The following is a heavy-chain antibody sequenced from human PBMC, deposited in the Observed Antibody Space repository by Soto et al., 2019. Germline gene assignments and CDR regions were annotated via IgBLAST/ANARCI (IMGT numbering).Heavy chain of an antibody. Sequence: ASVKVSCKASGYTFTSYGISWVRQAPGQGLEWMGWISAYNGNTNYAQKLQGRVTMTTDTSTSTAYMELRSLRSDDTAVYYCERDAHLNFWSGYYVSGPFDPWGQGTLVTVSS. CDR2: ISAYNGNT. J-gene: IGHJ5*02. D-gene: IGHD3-3*01. CDR3: ERDAHLNFWSGYYVSGPFDP. V-gene: IGHV1-18*01. CDR1: GYTFTSYG.